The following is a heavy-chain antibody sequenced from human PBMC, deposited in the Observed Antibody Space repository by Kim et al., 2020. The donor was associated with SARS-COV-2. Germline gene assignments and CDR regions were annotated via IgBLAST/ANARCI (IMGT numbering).Heavy chain of an antibody. J-gene: IGHJ4*01. CDR1: GGSFSGYY. Sequence: SETLSLTCAVYGGSFSGYYWSWIRQPPGKGLEWIGEINHSGSTNYNPSLKSRVTISVDTSKNQFSLKLSSVTAADTAVYYCARGLKLVTAVAGPIAYWG. V-gene: IGHV4-34*01. CDR3: ARGLKLVTAVAGPIAY. CDR2: INHSGST. D-gene: IGHD6-19*01.